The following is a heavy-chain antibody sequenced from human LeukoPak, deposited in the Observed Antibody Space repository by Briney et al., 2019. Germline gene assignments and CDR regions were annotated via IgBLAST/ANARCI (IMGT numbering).Heavy chain of an antibody. CDR2: INHNGNVN. J-gene: IGHJ6*02. V-gene: IGHV3-7*03. CDR3: ARGGGLDV. D-gene: IGHD3-16*01. Sequence: PGGSLRLSCAASGFAVSSHYMSWVRQAPGKGLEWVASINHNGNVNYYVDSVKGRFTISRDNAKNSLYLQMSNLRAEDTAVYFCARGGGLDVWGQGATVTVSS. CDR1: GFAVSSHY.